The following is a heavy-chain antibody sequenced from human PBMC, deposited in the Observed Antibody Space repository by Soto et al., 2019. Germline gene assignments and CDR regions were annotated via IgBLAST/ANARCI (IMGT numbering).Heavy chain of an antibody. D-gene: IGHD2-15*01. CDR3: ARHRQYCSGGSCYSVWFDP. J-gene: IGHJ5*02. Sequence: SETLSLTCSVSGGSISSYYWSWIRQPPGKGLEWIGHIYYSGNTNYNPSLKSRVTISVDTSKNQFSLKLTSVTAADTAVYYCARHRQYCSGGSCYSVWFDPWGQGTLVTVSS. CDR2: IYYSGNT. CDR1: GGSISSYY. V-gene: IGHV4-59*08.